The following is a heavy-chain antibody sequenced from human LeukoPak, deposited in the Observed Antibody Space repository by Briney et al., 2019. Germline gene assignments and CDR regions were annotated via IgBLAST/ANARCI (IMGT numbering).Heavy chain of an antibody. D-gene: IGHD2-21*02. J-gene: IGHJ4*02. V-gene: IGHV3-30*04. CDR1: GFTFSSYA. Sequence: GGSLRLSCAASGFTFSSYAMHWVRQAPGKGLEWVAVISYDGSNKYYADSVKGRFTISRDNSKNTLCLQMNSLRAEDTAVYYCARGTRDVVVTALFHHWGQGTLVTVSS. CDR2: ISYDGSNK. CDR3: ARGTRDVVVTALFHH.